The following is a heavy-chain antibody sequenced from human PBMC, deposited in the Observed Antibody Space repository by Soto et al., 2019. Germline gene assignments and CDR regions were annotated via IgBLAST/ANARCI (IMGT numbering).Heavy chain of an antibody. CDR3: AHAGDYDLLSFDH. D-gene: IGHD4-17*01. CDR1: GFSLTTTSMG. Sequence: QITLKESGPPLVRPAQTLTLTCAFSGFSLTTTSMGVAWIRQPPVKALEWLALIYWDDDQRYSPSLKDRLTISKDTSTSRVVMTISNMNPEDTGTYFCAHAGDYDLLSFDHWGPGTLVAVSS. V-gene: IGHV2-5*02. J-gene: IGHJ4*02. CDR2: IYWDDDQ.